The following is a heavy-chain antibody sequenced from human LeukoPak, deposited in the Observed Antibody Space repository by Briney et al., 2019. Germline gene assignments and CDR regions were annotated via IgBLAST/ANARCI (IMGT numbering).Heavy chain of an antibody. D-gene: IGHD5-12*01. CDR2: INHSGST. CDR1: GGSFSGYY. CDR3: ARLRPFFDY. J-gene: IGHJ4*02. Sequence: SETLSLTCAVYGGSFSGYYWSWIRQPPGKGLEWIGEINHSGSTNYNPSLKSRVTISVDTSKNQFSLKLSSVTAADTAVYYCARLRPFFDYGGQGTLVTVSS. V-gene: IGHV4-34*01.